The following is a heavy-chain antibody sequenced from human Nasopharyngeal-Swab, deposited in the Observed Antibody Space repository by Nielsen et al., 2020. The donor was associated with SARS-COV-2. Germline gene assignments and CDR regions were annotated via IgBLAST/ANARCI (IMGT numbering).Heavy chain of an antibody. CDR3: ALAILSSSWYGAGDY. J-gene: IGHJ4*02. CDR1: GYTLTELS. V-gene: IGHV1-24*01. Sequence: ASVKVSCKVSGYTLTELSMHWVRQAPGKGLEWMGGSDPEDGETIYAQKLQGRVTMTTDTSTSTAYMELRSLRSDDTAVYYCALAILSSSWYGAGDYWGQGTLVTVSS. CDR2: SDPEDGET. D-gene: IGHD6-13*01.